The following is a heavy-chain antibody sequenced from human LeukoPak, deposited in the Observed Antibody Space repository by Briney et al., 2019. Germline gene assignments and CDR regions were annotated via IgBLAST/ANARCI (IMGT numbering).Heavy chain of an antibody. J-gene: IGHJ4*02. CDR3: ARGSPVVPAAIGVT. Sequence: GGSLRLSCAASGFTFSSHWMHWVRQAPGKGLVWVSRINSDGSSISYADSVKGRFTISRDNAKNTLYLQMNSLRAEDTAVYYCARGSPVVPAAIGVTWGQGTLVTVSS. CDR2: INSDGSSI. CDR1: GFTFSSHW. V-gene: IGHV3-74*01. D-gene: IGHD2-2*02.